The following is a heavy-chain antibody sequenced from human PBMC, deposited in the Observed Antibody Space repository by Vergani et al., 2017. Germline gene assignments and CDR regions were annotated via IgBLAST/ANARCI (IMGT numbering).Heavy chain of an antibody. CDR2: INTNSGNP. CDR3: ARGRQWRLTECRYGMDV. J-gene: IGHJ6*02. CDR1: GYTFTGYY. V-gene: IGHV7-4-1*02. D-gene: IGHD6-19*01. Sequence: QVQLVQSGAEVKKPGASVKVSCKASGYTFTGYYMHWVRQAPGKGLEFMGRINTNSGNPTYAPGFTGRFVFSLETSVSTAYLQISGLKAEDSAVDYCARGRQWRLTECRYGMDVGGQGTTVTISS.